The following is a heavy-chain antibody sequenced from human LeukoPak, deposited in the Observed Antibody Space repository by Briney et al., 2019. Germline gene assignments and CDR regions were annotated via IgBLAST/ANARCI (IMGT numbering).Heavy chain of an antibody. Sequence: SETLSLTCTVSGGSISSYYWSWIRQPPGKGLEWIGYIYYSGSTNYNPSLKSRVTISVDTSKNQFSLKLSSVTAADTAVYYCARQGGGDYGDPFDYWGQGTLVTVSS. CDR3: ARQGGGDYGDPFDY. D-gene: IGHD4-17*01. J-gene: IGHJ4*02. CDR1: GGSISSYY. CDR2: IYYSGST. V-gene: IGHV4-59*08.